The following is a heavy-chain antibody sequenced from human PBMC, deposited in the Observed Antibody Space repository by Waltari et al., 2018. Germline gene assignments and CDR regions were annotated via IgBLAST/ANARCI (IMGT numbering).Heavy chain of an antibody. D-gene: IGHD3-22*01. J-gene: IGHJ6*02. V-gene: IGHV3-7*03. Sequence: EVQLVESGGGLVQPGGSLRLSCAASGFTFSSYWMSWVRQAPGKGREWVAKIKQDGSEKYVVDSVKGRFTISRVTAKNALYLQMNGLGAEDTAVYYCAGDNSRSGYYFRSYYGMDVWGQGTTVTVSS. CDR3: AGDNSRSGYYFRSYYGMDV. CDR1: GFTFSSYW. CDR2: IKQDGSEK.